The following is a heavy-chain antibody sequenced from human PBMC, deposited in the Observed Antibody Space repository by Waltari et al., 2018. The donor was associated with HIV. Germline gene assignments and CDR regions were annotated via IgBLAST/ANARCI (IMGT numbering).Heavy chain of an antibody. CDR1: GFTFSDFW. CDR2: IRGDGNTP. V-gene: IGHV3-74*01. Sequence: EVQLVESGGGLIQPGGSLRLSCAASGFTFSDFWMHGVRQVPGKGLVWVSRIRGDGNTPGYADYVKGRCTISRDNAKKTMYLQMNSLRAEDTAVYYCARGDLAVWGQGTTVTVSS. CDR3: ARGDLAV. J-gene: IGHJ6*02.